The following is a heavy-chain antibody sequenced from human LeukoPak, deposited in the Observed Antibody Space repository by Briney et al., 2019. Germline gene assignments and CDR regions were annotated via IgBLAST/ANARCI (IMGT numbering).Heavy chain of an antibody. CDR1: GFTFSSYS. Sequence: GGSLRLSCAASGFTFSSYSMNWVRQAPGKGLEWVSYISSSGSTIYHADSVRGRFTISRDNAKNSLYLQMNSLRAEDTAVYYCAELGITMIGGVWGKGTTVTISS. J-gene: IGHJ6*04. V-gene: IGHV3-48*04. D-gene: IGHD3-10*02. CDR3: AELGITMIGGV. CDR2: ISSSGSTI.